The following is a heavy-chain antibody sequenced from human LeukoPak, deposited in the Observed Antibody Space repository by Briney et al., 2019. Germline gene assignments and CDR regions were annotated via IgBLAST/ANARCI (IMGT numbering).Heavy chain of an antibody. D-gene: IGHD3-22*01. Sequence: GGSLRLSCAASGFTFSAFGMNWVRQAPGTGLEWVSFMSSSGAYIFYADSVKGRFTISRDNAKNSLYPQMNTLRAEDTAVYYCAREPYYYDTTTSGYSEGLDYWGQGTLVTVSS. CDR2: MSSSGAYI. CDR3: AREPYYYDTTTSGYSEGLDY. J-gene: IGHJ4*02. CDR1: GFTFSAFG. V-gene: IGHV3-21*01.